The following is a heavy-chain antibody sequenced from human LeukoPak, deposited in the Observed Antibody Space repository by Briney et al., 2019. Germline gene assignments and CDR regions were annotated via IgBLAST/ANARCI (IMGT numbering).Heavy chain of an antibody. CDR2: INPNSGGT. Sequence: ASVKVSCKASGDTFTGYYMHWVRQAPGQGLEWMGRINPNSGGTNYAQKFQGRVTMTRDTSISTAYMELSRLRSDDTAVYYCASWITFGGVIVDDWFDPWGQGTLVTVSS. J-gene: IGHJ5*02. CDR3: ASWITFGGVIVDDWFDP. V-gene: IGHV1-2*06. CDR1: GDTFTGYY. D-gene: IGHD3-16*02.